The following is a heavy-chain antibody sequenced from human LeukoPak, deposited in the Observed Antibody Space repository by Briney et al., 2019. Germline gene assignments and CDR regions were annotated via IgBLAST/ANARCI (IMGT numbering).Heavy chain of an antibody. Sequence: GGSLRLSCAASGFTFSSYAMSWVRQAPGKGLEWVSAVSGSGGSTYYEDSVKGRFTISRDNSKNTLYLQMNSLRAEDTAVYYCAKVYGRITMIVVVITQSRRAYYFDYWGQGTLVTVSS. CDR1: GFTFSSYA. D-gene: IGHD3-22*01. J-gene: IGHJ4*02. CDR3: AKVYGRITMIVVVITQSRRAYYFDY. V-gene: IGHV3-23*01. CDR2: VSGSGGST.